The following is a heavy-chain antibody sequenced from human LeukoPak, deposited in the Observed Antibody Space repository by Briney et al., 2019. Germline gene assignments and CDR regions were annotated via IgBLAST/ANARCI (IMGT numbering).Heavy chain of an antibody. D-gene: IGHD3-10*01. V-gene: IGHV4-59*04. CDR1: GGSVSGYY. J-gene: IGHJ4*02. Sequence: PSETLSLTCTVSGGSVSGYYWSWIRQPPGKGLEWIGYIYYSGSTYYNPSLKSRVTISVDTSKNQFSLKLSSVTAADTAVYYCARRATMAAGYFDYWGQGTLVTVSS. CDR2: IYYSGST. CDR3: ARRATMAAGYFDY.